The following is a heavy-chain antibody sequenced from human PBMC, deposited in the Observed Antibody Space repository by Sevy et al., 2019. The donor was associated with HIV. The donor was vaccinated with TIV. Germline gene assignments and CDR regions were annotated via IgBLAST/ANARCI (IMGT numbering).Heavy chain of an antibody. V-gene: IGHV3-30*18. Sequence: GGSLRLSCAASGFTFSSYGMHWVRQAPGKGLEWVAVISYDGSNKYYVDSVKGRFTISRDNSKNTLYLQMNSLRAEDTAVYYCAKVPSGSYPDYWGQGTLVTVSS. CDR2: ISYDGSNK. J-gene: IGHJ4*02. CDR3: AKVPSGSYPDY. D-gene: IGHD3-10*01. CDR1: GFTFSSYG.